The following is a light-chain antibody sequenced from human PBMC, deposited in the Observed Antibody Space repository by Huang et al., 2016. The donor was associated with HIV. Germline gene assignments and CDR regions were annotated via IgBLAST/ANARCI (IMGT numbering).Light chain of an antibody. J-gene: IGKJ4*01. CDR1: QDIDKY. Sequence: DIQTTQSPSSLSASVGDRVTIRCQASQDIDKYLNWYQQKPGKAPELLIFDASNLERGVPTRFSGSVSGTDFTFTISSLQPEDFATYYCQQSRSFGGGTKVEVK. CDR2: DAS. V-gene: IGKV1-33*01. CDR3: QQSRS.